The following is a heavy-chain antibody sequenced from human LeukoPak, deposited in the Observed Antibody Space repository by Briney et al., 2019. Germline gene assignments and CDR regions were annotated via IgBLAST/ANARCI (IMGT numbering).Heavy chain of an antibody. Sequence: GGSLRLSCVASGFSFSSSYWMHWVRQAPGKGPEWLANIKYDGSEKFYADSVKGRFTISRDNAKNSLYLEMNNLRAEDTAVYFCARDHQVRSRWFDPWGQGTLVTVYS. J-gene: IGHJ5*02. CDR2: IKYDGSEK. CDR3: ARDHQVRSRWFDP. V-gene: IGHV3-7*01. CDR1: GFSFSSSYW.